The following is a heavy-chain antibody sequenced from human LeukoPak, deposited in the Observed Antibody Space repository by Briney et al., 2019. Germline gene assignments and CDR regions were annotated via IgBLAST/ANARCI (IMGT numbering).Heavy chain of an antibody. Sequence: ASVKVSCKASGYSFSRYGINWVRQAPGQGLEWMGGISAYNGNASYAQNLQGRVTMTTDTSTSTAYMELRSLRSDDTAVYYCARGYGHDYWGQGTLVTVSS. V-gene: IGHV1-18*01. CDR3: ARGYGHDY. J-gene: IGHJ4*02. CDR1: GYSFSRYG. D-gene: IGHD2-15*01. CDR2: ISAYNGNA.